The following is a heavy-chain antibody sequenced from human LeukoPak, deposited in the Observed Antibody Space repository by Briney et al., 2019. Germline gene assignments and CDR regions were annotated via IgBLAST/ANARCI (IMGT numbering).Heavy chain of an antibody. CDR2: IYTRGNT. J-gene: IGHJ4*02. CDR1: GGSVNSGSYY. Sequence: PSETLSLTCTVSGGSVNSGSYYWSWIRQSAGKGLEWIGRIYTRGNTNYNPSLKRRVTISADTSKNQFSLKLSSVTAADTAVYYCARSSYDILTGYIDYWGQGTLVTVSS. CDR3: ARSSYDILTGYIDY. D-gene: IGHD3-9*01. V-gene: IGHV4-61*02.